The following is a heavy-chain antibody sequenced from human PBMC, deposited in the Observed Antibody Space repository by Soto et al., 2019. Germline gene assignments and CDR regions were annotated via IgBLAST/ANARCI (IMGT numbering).Heavy chain of an antibody. D-gene: IGHD3-10*01. Sequence: QVTLKESGPVLVKATETLTLTCSISGFSLTTGRMGVSWIRQPPGKALEWRAHIFSNNERSYTASLQHRLSTSADNSTRQVVLTMTDVGPVDAATYFCARLVADSSWYYYGLDVWGQGASGTVS. CDR3: ARLVADSSWYYYGLDV. CDR2: IFSNNER. CDR1: GFSLTTGRMG. J-gene: IGHJ6*02. V-gene: IGHV2-26*03.